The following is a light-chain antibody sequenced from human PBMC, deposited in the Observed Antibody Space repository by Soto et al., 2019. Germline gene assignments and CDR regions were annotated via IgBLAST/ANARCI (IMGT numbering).Light chain of an antibody. CDR2: LGS. CDR3: MQALQTRWT. J-gene: IGKJ1*01. V-gene: IGKV2-28*01. CDR1: PSLLHSNGYNY. Sequence: DIVMTQSPLSLPVTPGEPASISCRPSPSLLHSNGYNYLDWYLQKPGQSPQLLIYLGSNRSSGVPDRFSGSGSGTDFTLKISRVEAEDVGVYYCMQALQTRWTFGQGTKVDIK.